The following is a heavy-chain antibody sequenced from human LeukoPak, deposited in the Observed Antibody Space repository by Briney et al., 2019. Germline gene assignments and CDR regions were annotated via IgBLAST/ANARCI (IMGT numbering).Heavy chain of an antibody. J-gene: IGHJ4*02. CDR2: IRSKAYGGTT. D-gene: IGHD2-8*01. CDR3: TRGPCTNGVCYQVDY. V-gene: IGHV3-49*03. Sequence: GGSLRLSCTASGFTYGDYAMSWFRQAPGKGREWVGFIRSKAYGGTTEYAASVKGRFTISRDDSKSIAYLQMNSLKTEDTAVYYCTRGPCTNGVCYQVDYWGQGTLVTVSS. CDR1: GFTYGDYA.